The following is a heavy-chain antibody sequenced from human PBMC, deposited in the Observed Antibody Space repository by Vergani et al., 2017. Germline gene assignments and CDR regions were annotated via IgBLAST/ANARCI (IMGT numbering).Heavy chain of an antibody. CDR3: ARSTIDYYDSSGYKNDAFDI. V-gene: IGHV4-61*05. D-gene: IGHD3-22*01. Sequence: QLQLQESGPGLVKPSETLSLTCTVSGGSISSSSYYWGWIRQPPGKGLEWIGRIYTSGSTNYNPSLKSRVTISVDTSKNQFSLKLSSVTAADTAVYYCARSTIDYYDSSGYKNDAFDIWGQGTMVTVSS. CDR2: IYTSGST. CDR1: GGSISSSSYY. J-gene: IGHJ3*02.